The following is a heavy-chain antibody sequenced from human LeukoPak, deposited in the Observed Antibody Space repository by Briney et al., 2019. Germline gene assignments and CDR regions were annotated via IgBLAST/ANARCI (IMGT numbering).Heavy chain of an antibody. D-gene: IGHD4-17*01. CDR1: GFTFSSYG. CDR3: AKDKYGDYAYYFDY. CDR2: IWYDGSNK. J-gene: IGHJ4*02. V-gene: IGHV3-33*06. Sequence: GGSMRLSCAASGFTFSSYGVRWVRQAPGEGLGGVAVIWYDGSNKYYADSGKGLFTISRDNSKHTLYLQMNSLRAEDTAVYYCAKDKYGDYAYYFDYWGQGTLVTVSS.